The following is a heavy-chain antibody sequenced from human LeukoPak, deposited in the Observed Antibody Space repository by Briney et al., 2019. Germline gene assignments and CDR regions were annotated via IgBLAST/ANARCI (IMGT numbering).Heavy chain of an antibody. D-gene: IGHD1-1*01. J-gene: IGHJ4*02. CDR1: GGSLSSGSYY. Sequence: SETLSLTCTVSGGSLSSGSYYWSWLRQPAGKGLEWIGRIYTSGSTNYNPSLKSRVTISVDTSKNQFSLKLTSVTAADTAVYYCARGLTTPADYWGQGTLVTVSS. CDR3: ARGLTTPADY. V-gene: IGHV4-61*02. CDR2: IYTSGST.